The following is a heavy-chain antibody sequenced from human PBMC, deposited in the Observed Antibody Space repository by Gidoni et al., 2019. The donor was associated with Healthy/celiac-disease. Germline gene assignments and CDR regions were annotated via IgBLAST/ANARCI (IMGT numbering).Heavy chain of an antibody. CDR3: ARAAKVTRGSWFDP. CDR2: INHSGST. CDR1: GGSFSGYY. J-gene: IGHJ5*02. Sequence: QVQLQQWGAGLLKPSDTLSLTCAVYGGSFSGYYWSWIRQPPGKGLEWIGEINHSGSTNYNPSLKSRVTISVDTSKNQFSLKLSSVTAADTAVYYCARAAKVTRGSWFDPWGQGTLVTVSS. D-gene: IGHD4-4*01. V-gene: IGHV4-34*01.